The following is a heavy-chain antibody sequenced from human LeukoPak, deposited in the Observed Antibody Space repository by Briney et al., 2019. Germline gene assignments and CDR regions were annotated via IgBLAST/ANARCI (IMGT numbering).Heavy chain of an antibody. V-gene: IGHV4-4*02. CDR2: IYHSGST. J-gene: IGHJ6*02. Sequence: SETLSLTCAVSGGSISSSNWWSWVRPPPGKGLEWIGEIYHSGSTNYNPSLKSRVTISVDKSKNQFSLKLSSVTAADTAVYYCARAQSTDYYYGMDVWGQGTTVTVSS. CDR3: ARAQSTDYYYGMDV. CDR1: GGSISSSNW.